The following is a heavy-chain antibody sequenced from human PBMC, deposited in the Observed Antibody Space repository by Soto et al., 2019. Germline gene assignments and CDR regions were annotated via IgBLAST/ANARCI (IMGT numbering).Heavy chain of an antibody. CDR2: IIPILGIA. CDR1: GGTFSSYT. CDR3: ARAYGSGVNLDY. D-gene: IGHD3-10*01. Sequence: QVQLVQSGAEVKKPGSSVKVSCQASGGTFSSYTISWVRQAPGQGLEWMGRIIPILGIANYAQKFQGRVTITADKSTSTAYMELSSLRSEDTAVYYCARAYGSGVNLDYWGQGTLVTVSS. J-gene: IGHJ4*02. V-gene: IGHV1-69*02.